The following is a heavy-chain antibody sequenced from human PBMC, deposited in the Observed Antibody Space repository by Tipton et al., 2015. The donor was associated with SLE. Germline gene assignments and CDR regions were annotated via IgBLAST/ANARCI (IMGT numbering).Heavy chain of an antibody. J-gene: IGHJ6*02. Sequence: QLVQSGAEVKKPGASVKVSCKASGYTFTSYGISWVRQAPGQGLEWMGWISAYNGNTNYAQKLQGRVTMTTDTSTSTAYMELSSLRSEDTAVYYCARGGNYDILTGYHYYYYYYGMDVWGQGTTVTVSS. D-gene: IGHD3-9*01. V-gene: IGHV1-18*01. CDR3: ARGGNYDILTGYHYYYYYYGMDV. CDR1: GYTFTSYG. CDR2: ISAYNGNT.